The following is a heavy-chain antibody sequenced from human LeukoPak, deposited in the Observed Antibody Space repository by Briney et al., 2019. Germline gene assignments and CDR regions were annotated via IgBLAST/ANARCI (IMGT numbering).Heavy chain of an antibody. Sequence: HAGGSLRLSCAASGFTFSSYGMHWVRQAPGKGLEWVAVISYDGSNKYYADSVKGRFTISRDNSKNTLYLQMNSLRAEDTAVYYCAKRPPGVVAATITAFDIWGQGAMVTVSS. D-gene: IGHD2-15*01. CDR2: ISYDGSNK. CDR1: GFTFSSYG. V-gene: IGHV3-30*18. CDR3: AKRPPGVVAATITAFDI. J-gene: IGHJ3*02.